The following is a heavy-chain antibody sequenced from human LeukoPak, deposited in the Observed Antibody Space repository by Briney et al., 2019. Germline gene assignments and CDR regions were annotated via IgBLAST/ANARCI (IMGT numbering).Heavy chain of an antibody. CDR2: ISAYNGDT. CDR1: GYTFTSYG. D-gene: IGHD1/OR15-1a*01. V-gene: IGHV1-18*01. J-gene: IGHJ4*02. CDR3: AGDRGTVTQLGY. Sequence: GASVKVSCKASGYTFTSYGISWVRQAPGQGLEWMGWISAYNGDTNFAQKFQGRVTMTTDTSTRTAYLELRSLRSDDTAVYYCAGDRGTVTQLGYWGQGTLVTVSS.